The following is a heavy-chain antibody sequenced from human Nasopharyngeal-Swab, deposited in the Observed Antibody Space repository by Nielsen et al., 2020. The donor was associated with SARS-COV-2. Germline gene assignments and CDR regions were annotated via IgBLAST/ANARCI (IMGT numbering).Heavy chain of an antibody. CDR3: ARDRVSWFGENWFDP. CDR2: IWYDGSNK. Sequence: GGSLRLSCAASGFTFSNYGMHWVRQAPGKGLEWVAVIWYDGSNKYYADSVKGRFTISRDNSKNTVYLQMNSLRAEDTAVYYCARDRVSWFGENWFDPWGQGTLITVSS. J-gene: IGHJ5*02. V-gene: IGHV3-33*01. D-gene: IGHD3-10*01. CDR1: GFTFSNYG.